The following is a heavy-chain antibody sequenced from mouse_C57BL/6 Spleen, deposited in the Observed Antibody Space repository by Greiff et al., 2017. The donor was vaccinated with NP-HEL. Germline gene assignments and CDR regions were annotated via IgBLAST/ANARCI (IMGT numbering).Heavy chain of an antibody. D-gene: IGHD1-1*01. CDR1: GYTFTSYG. J-gene: IGHJ4*01. Sequence: VQLQQSGAELARPGASVKLSCKASGYTFTSYGISWVKQRTGQGLEWIGEIYPRSGNTYYNEKFKGKATLTADKSSSTAYMELRSLTSEDSAVYFCARAFYYYGGSYAMDYWGQGTSVTVSS. CDR2: IYPRSGNT. V-gene: IGHV1-81*01. CDR3: ARAFYYYGGSYAMDY.